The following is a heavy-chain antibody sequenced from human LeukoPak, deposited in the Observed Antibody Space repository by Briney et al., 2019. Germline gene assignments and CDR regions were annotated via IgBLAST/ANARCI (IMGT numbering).Heavy chain of an antibody. CDR2: ISSSSNYI. CDR1: GFTFSTYN. CDR3: ARDVGASAPDAFDI. D-gene: IGHD1-26*01. J-gene: IGHJ3*02. Sequence: GGSLRLSCAASGFTFSTYNLNWVRQAPGKGLEWVSSISSSSNYIYYADSVKGRFTISRDNAKNSLYLQMNSLRAEDTDVYYCARDVGASAPDAFDIWGQGTMVTVSS. V-gene: IGHV3-21*01.